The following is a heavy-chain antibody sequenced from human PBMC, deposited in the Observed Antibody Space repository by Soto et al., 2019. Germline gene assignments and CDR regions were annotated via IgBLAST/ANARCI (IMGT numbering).Heavy chain of an antibody. J-gene: IGHJ4*02. Sequence: LTCTVSTDSSSFTNSYWGWIRQPPGKGLQWVGSSSYNGGTFYNPSLKGRVVISFDTSKKQSSLQVTSVTAADSAVYFCARHRIEVVWRGFDCWGQGSPVTVS. CDR3: ARHRIEVVWRGFDC. V-gene: IGHV4-39*01. CDR2: SSYNGGT. D-gene: IGHD3-10*01. CDR1: TDSSSFTNSY.